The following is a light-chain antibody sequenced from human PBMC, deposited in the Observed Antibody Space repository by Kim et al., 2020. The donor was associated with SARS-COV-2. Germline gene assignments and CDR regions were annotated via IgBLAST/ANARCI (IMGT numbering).Light chain of an antibody. CDR1: SSNIGAANG. CDR3: QSFDNSLTGLV. V-gene: IGLV1-40*01. Sequence: QRVTRSCAGTSSNIGAANGVHWYQHIPGTAPRLLISDSTNRPSGVPDRFSGSISGTSASLVITGLQVEDEADYYCQSFDNSLTGLVFGGGTQLTVL. CDR2: DST. J-gene: IGLJ2*01.